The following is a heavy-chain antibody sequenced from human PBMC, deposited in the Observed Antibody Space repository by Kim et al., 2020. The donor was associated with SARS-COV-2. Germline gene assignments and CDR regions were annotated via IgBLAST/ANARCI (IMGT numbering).Heavy chain of an antibody. Sequence: PALKSRVTISVDTSKNQFSLKLSSVTAADAAVYYCARRRRGYSGYGSFDYWGQGTLVTVSS. D-gene: IGHD5-12*01. V-gene: IGHV4-59*08. J-gene: IGHJ4*02. CDR3: ARRRRGYSGYGSFDY.